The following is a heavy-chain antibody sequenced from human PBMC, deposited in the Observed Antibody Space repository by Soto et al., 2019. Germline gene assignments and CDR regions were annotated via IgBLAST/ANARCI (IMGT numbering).Heavy chain of an antibody. CDR1: RFIFSSYA. V-gene: IGHV3-48*02. CDR2: NSISSASI. Sequence: EIHLAESGGGVVQPGGSLRLTCVASRFIFSSYAMNWVRQAPGKGLEWISFNSISSASIYYADSVKGRFTISRDNAGNSLYLQMNSLRDEDTAVYYCVGVSTYFEYWGQGTLVTVSS. J-gene: IGHJ4*02. CDR3: VGVSTYFEY.